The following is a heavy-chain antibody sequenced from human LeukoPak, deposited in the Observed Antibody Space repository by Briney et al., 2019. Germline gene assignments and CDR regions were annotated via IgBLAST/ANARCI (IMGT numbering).Heavy chain of an antibody. Sequence: SETLSLTCAVSGGSISSGGYSWSWIRQPPGKGLEWIGYIYHSGSTYYNPSLKSRVTISVDRFKNQFSLKLSSVTAADTAVYYCARVGSGVAFDYWGQGTLVTVSS. CDR1: GGSISSGGYS. D-gene: IGHD3-3*01. J-gene: IGHJ4*02. V-gene: IGHV4-30-2*01. CDR2: IYHSGST. CDR3: ARVGSGVAFDY.